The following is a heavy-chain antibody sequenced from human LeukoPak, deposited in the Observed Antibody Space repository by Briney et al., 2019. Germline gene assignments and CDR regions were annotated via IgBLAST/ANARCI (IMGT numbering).Heavy chain of an antibody. V-gene: IGHV3-30*02. J-gene: IGHJ3*02. CDR2: IRYDGTNK. D-gene: IGHD6-13*01. CDR1: GFTFSSYG. CDR3: AKDLSVAAGEDALDI. Sequence: PGGSLRLSCAASGFTFSSYGMHWVRQAPGKGLEWVAFIRYDGTNKYYAESVKGRFTISRDNSKNTLYLQMNSLRAEDTAVYYCAKDLSVAAGEDALDIWGQGTMVTVSS.